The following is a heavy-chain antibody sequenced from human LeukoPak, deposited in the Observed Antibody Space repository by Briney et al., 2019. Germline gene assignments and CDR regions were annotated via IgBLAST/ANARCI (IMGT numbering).Heavy chain of an antibody. J-gene: IGHJ6*02. Sequence: GASVKVSCKASGYTFTSYGISWVRQAPGQGLEWMGWISAYNGNTNYAQKLQGRVTMTTDTSTSTAYTEPRSLRSDDTAVYYCARDLLVRFFRYYYYGMDVWGQGTTVTVSS. CDR1: GYTFTSYG. D-gene: IGHD3-3*01. V-gene: IGHV1-18*01. CDR2: ISAYNGNT. CDR3: ARDLLVRFFRYYYYGMDV.